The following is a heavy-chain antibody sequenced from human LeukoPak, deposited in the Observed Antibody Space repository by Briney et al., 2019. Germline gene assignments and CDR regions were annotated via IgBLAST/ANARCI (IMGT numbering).Heavy chain of an antibody. CDR2: IYYSGSA. CDR3: ARLEGGGNNFDY. V-gene: IGHV4-59*08. Sequence: SETLSLTCIVSGGSISSYYWSWIRQPPGKGLEWIGYIYYSGSANYNPSLKSRVTISVDTSKNQFSLKLSSVTAADTAVYYCARLEGGGNNFDYWGQGTLVTVSS. D-gene: IGHD2-15*01. J-gene: IGHJ4*02. CDR1: GGSISSYY.